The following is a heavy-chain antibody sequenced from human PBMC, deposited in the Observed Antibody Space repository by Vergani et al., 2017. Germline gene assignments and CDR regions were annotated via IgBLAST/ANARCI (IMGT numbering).Heavy chain of an antibody. CDR2: IDHTGRP. CDR1: GGSFTSYH. Sequence: QVQLQQWGGGLLKPSETLSLTCVVNGGSFTSYHWTWIRQSPGEGLEWVGHIDHTGRPDYNPSPQSRLTMSVDKSRNQFSLTLNSVTATDTAIYYCARVNTETNGHLYYYYYIDVWGQGTAVTVS. CDR3: ARVNTETNGHLYYYYYIDV. D-gene: IGHD4-11*01. V-gene: IGHV4-34*01. J-gene: IGHJ6*03.